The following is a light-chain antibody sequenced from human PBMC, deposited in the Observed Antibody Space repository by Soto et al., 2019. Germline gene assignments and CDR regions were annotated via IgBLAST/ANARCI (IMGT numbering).Light chain of an antibody. CDR2: DAS. V-gene: IGKV3-11*01. J-gene: IGKJ4*01. CDR3: QQRSSWRVT. CDR1: QSVSTF. Sequence: EIVLTQFPATLSLSPGERATLSCRASQSVSTFLAWYQQKPGQAPRLVVYDASKRATGIPARFSGSGSGTDFTLTISSLEPEAVAVYYCQQRSSWRVTFGGGTKVEIK.